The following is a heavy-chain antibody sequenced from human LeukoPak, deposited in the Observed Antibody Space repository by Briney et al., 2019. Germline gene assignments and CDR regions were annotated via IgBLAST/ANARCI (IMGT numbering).Heavy chain of an antibody. CDR3: ARRRYYDGSGYLE. CDR2: IYYSGRT. Sequence: SETLSLTCSVSGDSVSRSDSYWDWIRQPPGKGLEWIGTIYYSGRTYYSPSLKSRVTMSVDPSNNQYSLNLRSVTAADTALYYCARRRYYDGSGYLEWGQGTLLSVSS. CDR1: GDSVSRSDSY. D-gene: IGHD3-22*01. V-gene: IGHV4-39*01. J-gene: IGHJ1*01.